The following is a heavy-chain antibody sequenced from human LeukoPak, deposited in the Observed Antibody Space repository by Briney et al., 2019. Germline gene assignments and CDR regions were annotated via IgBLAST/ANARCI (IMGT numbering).Heavy chain of an antibody. V-gene: IGHV4-59*01. J-gene: IGHJ3*02. CDR1: GGSISSYY. CDR3: ARDLVTVAKGFDI. CDR2: ISYIGRT. Sequence: SETLSLTCTVSGGSISSYYWTWIRQPPGKGLEWIGYISYIGRTNYNPSLKSRVTISIDTSKNQFSLKLTSVTAADTAVYYCARDLVTVAKGFDIWGQGTMVSVSS. D-gene: IGHD4-17*01.